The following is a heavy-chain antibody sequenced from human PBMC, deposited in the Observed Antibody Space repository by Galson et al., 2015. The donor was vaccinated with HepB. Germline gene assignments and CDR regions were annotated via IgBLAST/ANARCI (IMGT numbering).Heavy chain of an antibody. D-gene: IGHD3-3*01. CDR2: IKSKTDGGTT. CDR1: GFTFSNAW. CDR3: TTEYYDFWSGYDAFDI. V-gene: IGHV3-15*07. Sequence: SLRLSCAASGFTFSNAWMNWVRQAPGKGLEWVGRIKSKTDGGTTDYAAPVKGRFTISRDDSKNTLCLQMNSLKTEDTAVYYCTTEYYDFWSGYDAFDIWGQGTMVTVSS. J-gene: IGHJ3*02.